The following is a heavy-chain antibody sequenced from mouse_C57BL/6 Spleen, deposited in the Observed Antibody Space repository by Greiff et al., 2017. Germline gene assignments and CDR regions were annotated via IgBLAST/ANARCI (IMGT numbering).Heavy chain of an antibody. V-gene: IGHV1-55*01. CDR1: GCTFTSYW. Sequence: QVQLKQPGAELVKPGASVKMSCKASGCTFTSYWITWVKQRPGQGLEWIGDIYPGSGSTNYNEKFKSKATLTVDTSSSTAYMQLSSLTSEDSAVYYCARWGIYYDYDGFAYWGQGTLVTVSA. D-gene: IGHD2-4*01. CDR2: IYPGSGST. CDR3: ARWGIYYDYDGFAY. J-gene: IGHJ3*01.